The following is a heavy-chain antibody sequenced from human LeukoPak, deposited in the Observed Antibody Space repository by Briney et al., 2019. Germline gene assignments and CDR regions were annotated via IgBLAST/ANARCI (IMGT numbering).Heavy chain of an antibody. CDR3: ARALNYDSSGYYYTNAFDI. V-gene: IGHV4-34*01. CDR1: GGSFSGYY. D-gene: IGHD3-22*01. J-gene: IGHJ3*02. CDR2: INHSGST. Sequence: SETLSLTCAVYGGSFSGYYWSWIRQPPGKGLEWIGEINHSGSTNYNPSLKSRVTISVDRSKNQSSLKLSSVTAADTAVYYCARALNYDSSGYYYTNAFDIWGQGTMVTVSS.